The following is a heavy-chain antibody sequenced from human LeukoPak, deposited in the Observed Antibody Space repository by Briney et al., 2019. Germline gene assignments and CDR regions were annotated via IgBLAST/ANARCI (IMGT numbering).Heavy chain of an antibody. CDR1: GFTFSSYA. V-gene: IGHV3-23*01. D-gene: IGHD3-3*01. CDR2: ISGSGGST. CDR3: AKDRTYYDFWSGYPYFDY. J-gene: IGHJ4*02. Sequence: PGGSLRLSCAASGFTFSSYAMSWVRQAPGKGLEWVSAISGSGGSTYYADSVKGRFTISRDNSKNTLYLQMNSLRAEDTAVYYCAKDRTYYDFWSGYPYFDYWGQGTLVTVSS.